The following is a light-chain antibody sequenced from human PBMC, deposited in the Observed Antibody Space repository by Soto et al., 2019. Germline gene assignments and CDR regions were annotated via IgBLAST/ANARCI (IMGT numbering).Light chain of an antibody. CDR1: QDISNY. CDR3: QQYDNLLFT. J-gene: IGKJ3*01. V-gene: IGKV1-33*01. Sequence: DIQMTQSPSSLSASVGDRVTITCQASQDISNYLNWYQQKPGKAPKLLNYDASNLETGVPSRFSGSGSGTDFTFTISSLQPEDIPTYYCQQYDNLLFTFGPGTKVDIK. CDR2: DAS.